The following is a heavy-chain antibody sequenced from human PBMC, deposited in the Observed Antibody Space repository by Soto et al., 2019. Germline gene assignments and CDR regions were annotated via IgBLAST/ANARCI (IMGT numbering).Heavy chain of an antibody. Sequence: GGSLRLSCAASGFTFSNYAMSWVRQPPGKGLEWVSSMSGSGGSAYYADSVKGRFTISRDDSKNTLYLQMNSLRDEDTARYYCAKDSLYYDSSGYSAYWGQVILVTVSS. V-gene: IGHV3-23*01. D-gene: IGHD3-22*01. J-gene: IGHJ4*02. CDR1: GFTFSNYA. CDR2: MSGSGGSA. CDR3: AKDSLYYDSSGYSAY.